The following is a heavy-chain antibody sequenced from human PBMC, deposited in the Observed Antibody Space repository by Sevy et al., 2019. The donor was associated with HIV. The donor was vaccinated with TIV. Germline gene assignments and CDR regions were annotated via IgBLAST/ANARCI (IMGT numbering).Heavy chain of an antibody. Sequence: GGSLRLSCAASGFTFSNAWMSWVRQAPGKGLEWVGRIKSKTDGGTTDYAEPVKGRFTISRDDSKNTLYLKMNSLKTEDKAVYYGTTDKRRDYDSSGYWGQGAFDIWGQGTMVTVSS. J-gene: IGHJ3*02. CDR1: GFTFSNAW. CDR3: TTDKRRDYDSSGYWGQGAFDI. D-gene: IGHD3-22*01. V-gene: IGHV3-15*01. CDR2: IKSKTDGGTT.